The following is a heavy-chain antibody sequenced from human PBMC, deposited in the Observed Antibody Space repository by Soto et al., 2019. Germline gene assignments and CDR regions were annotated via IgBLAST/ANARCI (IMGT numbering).Heavy chain of an antibody. V-gene: IGHV3-30*04. D-gene: IGHD3-10*01. CDR1: GFTFSNYA. CDR3: ARNYYGSGSYLGPFGY. CDR2: ISYDGSNE. Sequence: VGSLRLSCAASGFTFSNYAMHWVRQAPGKGLEWVAVISYDGSNEYYADSVKGRFTVSRDNSKNTLYLQMNSLRPEDTAVYYCARNYYGSGSYLGPFGYWGQGTLVTVSS. J-gene: IGHJ4*02.